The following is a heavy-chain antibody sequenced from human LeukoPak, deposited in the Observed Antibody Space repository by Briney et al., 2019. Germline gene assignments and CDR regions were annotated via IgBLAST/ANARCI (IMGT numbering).Heavy chain of an antibody. CDR3: TTDISGYYYGSGSDVVDY. CDR2: IKSKTNGGTP. J-gene: IGHJ4*02. V-gene: IGHV3-15*01. CDR1: GFTFSNAW. Sequence: GGSLRLSCAASGFTFSNAWMSWVRPAPGKGRGWVGRIKSKTNGGTPDYDGPEKGRFTISKDDSKSTLYLQMNSLKTEDTAVYYCTTDISGYYYGSGSDVVDYWGQGTLVTVSS. D-gene: IGHD3-10*01.